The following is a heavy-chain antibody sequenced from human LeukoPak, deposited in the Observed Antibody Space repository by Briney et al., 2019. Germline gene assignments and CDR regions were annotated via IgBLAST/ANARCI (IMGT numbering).Heavy chain of an antibody. CDR3: ARDRVAVYCSGGNCQSRYYYYDMDV. Sequence: PGGSLRLSCAASGFTVNNYEMHWVRQAPGKGLEWVASISYDGSDNVSPDSVKGRFAISRDNSNNTLYLQMNSLRPEDTAVYFCARDRVAVYCSGGNCQSRYYYYDMDVWGQGTTVTVSS. D-gene: IGHD2-15*01. V-gene: IGHV3-30*09. J-gene: IGHJ6*02. CDR1: GFTVNNYE. CDR2: ISYDGSDN.